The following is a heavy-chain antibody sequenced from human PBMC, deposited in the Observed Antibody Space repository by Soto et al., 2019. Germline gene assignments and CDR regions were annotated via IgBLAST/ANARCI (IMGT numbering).Heavy chain of an antibody. D-gene: IGHD5-12*01. CDR1: GGSFSGCY. Sequence: SETLSLTCAVYGGSFSGCYWSWIRQPPGKGLEWIGEINHSGSTNYNPSLKSRVTISVDTSKNQFSLKLSSVTAADTAVYYCARAGVVATIRSRFDPWGQGTLVTVSS. CDR2: INHSGST. CDR3: ARAGVVATIRSRFDP. J-gene: IGHJ5*02. V-gene: IGHV4-34*01.